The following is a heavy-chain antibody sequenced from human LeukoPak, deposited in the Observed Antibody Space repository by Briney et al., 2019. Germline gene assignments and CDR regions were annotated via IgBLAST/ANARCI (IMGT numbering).Heavy chain of an antibody. V-gene: IGHV1-18*01. Sequence: AASVKVSCKASGGTFSSYGISWVRQAPGQGLEWMGWISAYNGNTNYAQKLQGRVTMTTDTSTSTAYMELRSLRSDDTAVYYCARDPRYSEIDYWGQGTLVTVSS. J-gene: IGHJ4*02. CDR2: ISAYNGNT. CDR1: GGTFSSYG. D-gene: IGHD6-13*01. CDR3: ARDPRYSEIDY.